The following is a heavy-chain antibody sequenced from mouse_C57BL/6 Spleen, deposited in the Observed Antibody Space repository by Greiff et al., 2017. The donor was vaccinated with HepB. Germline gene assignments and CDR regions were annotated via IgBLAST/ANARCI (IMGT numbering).Heavy chain of an antibody. V-gene: IGHV1-82*01. CDR3: ARSGSGGFSY. D-gene: IGHD4-1*01. CDR2: IYPGAGDT. J-gene: IGHJ3*01. Sequence: VQLQQSGPELVKPGASVKISCKASGYAFSSSWMNWVKQRPGKGLEWIGRIYPGAGDTNYNGKFKGKATLTADKSSSTAYMQLSSLTSEDSAVYFCARSGSGGFSYWGQGTLVTVSA. CDR1: GYAFSSSW.